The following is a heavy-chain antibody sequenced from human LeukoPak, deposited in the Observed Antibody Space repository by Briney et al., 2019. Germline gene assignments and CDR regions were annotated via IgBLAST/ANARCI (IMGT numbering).Heavy chain of an antibody. Sequence: PGESLKISCKASGYSFITYWIGWVRQMPGKGLEWMGIIYPGDSDTRYSPSFQGQVTISADKSISTAYLQWSSLKASGAAMYYCARRHDTNGVSYYFDFWGQGTLVTVSS. CDR2: IYPGDSDT. J-gene: IGHJ4*02. CDR1: GYSFITYW. D-gene: IGHD2-8*01. V-gene: IGHV5-51*01. CDR3: ARRHDTNGVSYYFDF.